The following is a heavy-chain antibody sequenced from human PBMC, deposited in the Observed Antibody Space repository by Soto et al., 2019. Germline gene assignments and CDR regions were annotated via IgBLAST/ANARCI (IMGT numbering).Heavy chain of an antibody. CDR3: ARDLWGYCGTDCYPLDV. Sequence: SDTLSLTCTVSGNSINGYYWSWIRQPTGNGLEWIGYMYNTGSTVYNPSFKSRVTISVDTSKNQFSLMLNSVTAADTAVYYCARDLWGYCGTDCYPLDVWGQGTTVT. V-gene: IGHV4-59*01. J-gene: IGHJ6*02. D-gene: IGHD2-21*02. CDR1: GNSINGYY. CDR2: MYNTGST.